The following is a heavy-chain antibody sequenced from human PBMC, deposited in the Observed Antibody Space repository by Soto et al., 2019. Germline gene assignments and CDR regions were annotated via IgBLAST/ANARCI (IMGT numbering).Heavy chain of an antibody. Sequence: EVQLLESGGGLIQPGGSLRLSCAASGFTIGSYGMGWVRQAPGKGLEWVSTITGGNTYYAASVKGRFTISRDNYKNTLYLQMGSLRAEDTALYYCVKDKERGSYDSDFDSWGQGTLVTVSS. CDR3: VKDKERGSYDSDFDS. CDR1: GFTIGSYG. D-gene: IGHD3-10*01. CDR2: ITGGNT. V-gene: IGHV3-23*01. J-gene: IGHJ4*02.